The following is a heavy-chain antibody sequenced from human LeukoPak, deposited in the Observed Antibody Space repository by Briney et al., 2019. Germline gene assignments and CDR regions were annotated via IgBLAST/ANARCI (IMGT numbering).Heavy chain of an antibody. CDR3: AKVYSSGWYWVDF. V-gene: IGHV3-72*01. D-gene: IGHD6-19*01. CDR2: IRTKPNGYTT. J-gene: IGHJ4*02. Sequence: GGSLRLSCAASGFTFSDHHMDWVRQAPGKGLEWVGRIRTKPNGYTTEYAASVKGRFAISRDDSKNSLYLQMNSLKTEDTAVYYCAKVYSSGWYWVDFWGQGTLVTVSS. CDR1: GFTFSDHH.